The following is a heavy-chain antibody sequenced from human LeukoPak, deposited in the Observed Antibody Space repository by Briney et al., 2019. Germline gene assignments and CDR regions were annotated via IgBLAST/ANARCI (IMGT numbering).Heavy chain of an antibody. D-gene: IGHD5-24*01. V-gene: IGHV3-30*18. J-gene: IGHJ4*02. Sequence: GGSLRLSCAASGFTFSSYGMHWVRQAPGKGLEWVAVISYDGSNKYYADSVKGRFTISRDNSKNTLYLQMDSLRAEDTAVYYCAKGEMATYYGPFDYWGQGTLVTVSS. CDR1: GFTFSSYG. CDR3: AKGEMATYYGPFDY. CDR2: ISYDGSNK.